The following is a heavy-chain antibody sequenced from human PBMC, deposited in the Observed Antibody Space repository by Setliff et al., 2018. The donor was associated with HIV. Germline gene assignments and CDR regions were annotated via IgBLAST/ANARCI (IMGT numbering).Heavy chain of an antibody. CDR1: GGSISSGSYY. J-gene: IGHJ6*03. Sequence: SETLSLTCTVSGGSISSGSYYWSWIRQPPGKGLEWIGYIYYSGSTYYNPSLKRRVTISVDTSKNQFSLKLSSVTAADTGVYYCARHRDPPGTSWIYYYYYIDLWGEGTTVTVSS. CDR2: IYYSGST. D-gene: IGHD6-13*01. V-gene: IGHV4-39*01. CDR3: ARHRDPPGTSWIYYYYYIDL.